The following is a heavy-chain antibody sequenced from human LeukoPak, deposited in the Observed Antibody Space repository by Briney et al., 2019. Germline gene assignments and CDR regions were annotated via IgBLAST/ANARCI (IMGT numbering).Heavy chain of an antibody. V-gene: IGHV4-39*07. CDR3: ARALISISSIAAPTPGAFDY. Sequence: SETLSPTCTVSGGSIRSSSYYWGWIRQPPGKGLEWIESGYYSGSTYYNPSLKSRVTISVDTSKNQFSLKLSSVTAADTAVYYCARALISISSIAAPTPGAFDYWGQGTLVTVSS. D-gene: IGHD6-6*01. J-gene: IGHJ4*02. CDR2: GYYSGST. CDR1: GGSIRSSSYY.